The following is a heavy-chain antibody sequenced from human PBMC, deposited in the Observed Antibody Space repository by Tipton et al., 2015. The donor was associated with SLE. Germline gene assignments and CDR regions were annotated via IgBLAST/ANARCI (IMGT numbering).Heavy chain of an antibody. D-gene: IGHD2-21*01. CDR3: ARVIVPYYYGMDV. CDR2: LYFGGHT. CDR1: GFSVSGDF. V-gene: IGHV3-66*02. J-gene: IGHJ6*02. Sequence: SLRLSCAVSGFSVSGDFMSWVRQTPGKGLEWVSVLYFGGHTYYADSVKGRFTISIDNSKNTLYLQMNSLRAEDTAVYYCARVIVPYYYGMDVWGQGTTVTVSS.